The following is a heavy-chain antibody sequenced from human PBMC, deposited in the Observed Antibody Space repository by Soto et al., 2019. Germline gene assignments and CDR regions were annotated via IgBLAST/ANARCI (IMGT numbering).Heavy chain of an antibody. CDR3: AREWGLLPYYVMNV. CDR2: LYHIGST. D-gene: IGHD7-27*01. Sequence: SETLSLTCAVSGYSISSGNYWAWIRQPPGRGLEWIGSLYHIGSTHYNSSLQSRVTISVDTSKNDFSLNLSSVTAADTAVYFCAREWGLLPYYVMNVWGHGTAVTVSS. V-gene: IGHV4-38-2*02. J-gene: IGHJ6*02. CDR1: GYSISSGNY.